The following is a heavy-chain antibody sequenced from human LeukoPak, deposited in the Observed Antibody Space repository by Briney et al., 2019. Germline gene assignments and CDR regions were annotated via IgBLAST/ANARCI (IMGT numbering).Heavy chain of an antibody. Sequence: GRSLRLSCAASGFTFSSYAMHWVRQAPGKGLEWVAVISYDGSNKYYADSVKGRFTISRDNSKNTLYLQMNSLRAEDTAVYYCARGQKIPLYPNWFDPWGQGTLVTVSS. CDR1: GFTFSSYA. D-gene: IGHD2-2*02. J-gene: IGHJ5*02. CDR3: ARGQKIPLYPNWFDP. CDR2: ISYDGSNK. V-gene: IGHV3-30*01.